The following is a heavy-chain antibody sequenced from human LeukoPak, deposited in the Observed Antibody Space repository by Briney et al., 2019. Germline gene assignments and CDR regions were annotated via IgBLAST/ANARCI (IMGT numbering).Heavy chain of an antibody. CDR1: GGSISSSSYY. CDR3: ARLGDRGIASAPIG. V-gene: IGHV4-39*07. J-gene: IGHJ4*02. Sequence: PSETLSLTCTVSGGSISSSSYYWGWIRQPPGKGLEWIGSIYYSGITYYSPSLKSRVTISVDTSKNQFSLRLTSVTAADTAVYYCARLGDRGIASAPIGWGQGTLVTVSS. D-gene: IGHD6-13*01. CDR2: IYYSGIT.